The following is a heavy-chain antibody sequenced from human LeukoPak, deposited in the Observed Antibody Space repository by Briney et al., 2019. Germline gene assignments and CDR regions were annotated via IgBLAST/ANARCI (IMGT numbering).Heavy chain of an antibody. Sequence: GGSLRLSCAASEITFCVYMMNWVREAPGKGREWVGFIRSEAYGRTTEYAASVKGRFTISRDDSKSIVYLQMNSLKIEDTAVYYCTRVPYSSSSEFDYWGQGTLVTVSS. V-gene: IGHV3-49*04. D-gene: IGHD6-13*01. CDR3: TRVPYSSSSEFDY. J-gene: IGHJ4*02. CDR2: IRSEAYGRTT. CDR1: EITFCVYM.